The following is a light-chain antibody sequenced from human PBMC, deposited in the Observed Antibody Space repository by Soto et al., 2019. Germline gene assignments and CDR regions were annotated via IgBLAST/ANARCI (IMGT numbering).Light chain of an antibody. CDR1: ETISSW. V-gene: IGKV1-5*01. CDR2: DAS. J-gene: IGKJ1*01. CDR3: QEYESHLRT. Sequence: DILMTQSPSTLSASVGDRITITCRASETISSWLAWYQQKSGKAPQLLIYDASTLESGVPSRFSGSGFGTEFSLTISSLQPDDFATYYCQEYESHLRTFGQGTKVEIK.